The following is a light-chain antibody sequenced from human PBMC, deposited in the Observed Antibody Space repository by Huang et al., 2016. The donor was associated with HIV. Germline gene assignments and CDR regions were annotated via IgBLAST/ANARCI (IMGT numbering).Light chain of an antibody. V-gene: IGKV3-11*01. J-gene: IGKJ2*01. Sequence: EIVLTQSQATLSLSPGDRATLSCSASQSVSSYFAWYQQKPGQAPRLLIYATSNRATGVPARFSGSGSGTDFTLTISSLEPEDFSNYYCQQRISWPPSYTFGQGTKVEI. CDR2: ATS. CDR3: QQRISWPPSYT. CDR1: QSVSSY.